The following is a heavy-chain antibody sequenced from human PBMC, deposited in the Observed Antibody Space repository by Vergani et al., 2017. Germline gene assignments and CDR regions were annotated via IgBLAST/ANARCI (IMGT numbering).Heavy chain of an antibody. V-gene: IGHV3-72*01. CDR2: SRNKARSYTT. Sequence: EVQLVESGGVVVQPGGSLRLSCAASGFTLSDHVMDWVRQGPGKGLEWVGRSRNKARSYTTEYSASVKGRFTISRDDSRNSLYLQMNSLRPEDTAVYYCVKGKGTFENWGQGTLVTVSS. D-gene: IGHD1-7*01. CDR3: VKGKGTFEN. J-gene: IGHJ4*02. CDR1: GFTLSDHV.